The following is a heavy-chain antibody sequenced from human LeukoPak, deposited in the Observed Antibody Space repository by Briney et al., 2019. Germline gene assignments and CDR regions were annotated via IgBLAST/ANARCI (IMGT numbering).Heavy chain of an antibody. V-gene: IGHV3-23*01. CDR1: GFTFSSYA. J-gene: IGHJ4*02. Sequence: GGSLRLSCAASGFTFSSYAMSWVRQAPGKGLEWVSGISGSGGSTYYADSVKGRFTISRDNSKNTLYMQMNSLRAEDTAVYYCAKGRVPYSSTWADFDYWGQGTLVTVPS. D-gene: IGHD6-13*01. CDR3: AKGRVPYSSTWADFDY. CDR2: ISGSGGST.